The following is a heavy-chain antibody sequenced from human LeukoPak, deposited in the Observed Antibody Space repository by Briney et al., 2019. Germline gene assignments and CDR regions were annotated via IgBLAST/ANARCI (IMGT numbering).Heavy chain of an antibody. J-gene: IGHJ3*02. CDR1: GFTLSSYW. Sequence: PGGSLRLSCAASGFTLSSYWMTWVRQAPGMGLEWVANISRDGSVQHYLDSVEGRFTISRDNTKNSLYLQMNSLRAEDTAVYYCARDSNPQSSGYYFDAFDMWGQGTTVTVSS. CDR3: ARDSNPQSSGYYFDAFDM. CDR2: ISRDGSVQ. V-gene: IGHV3-7*01. D-gene: IGHD3-22*01.